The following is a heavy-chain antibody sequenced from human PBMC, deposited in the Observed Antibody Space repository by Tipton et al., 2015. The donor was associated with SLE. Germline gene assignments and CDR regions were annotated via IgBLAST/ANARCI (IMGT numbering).Heavy chain of an antibody. CDR1: GGSISSYY. D-gene: IGHD3-3*01. J-gene: IGHJ6*02. CDR3: ARDPGRYDFGPYGMDV. CDR2: IFYSGST. V-gene: IGHV4-59*01. Sequence: TLSLTCTVSGGSISSYYWSWIRQPPEKGLEWIGYIFYSGSTNYNPSLKSRVTISVDTSKNQFSLKLSSVTAADTAVYYCARDPGRYDFGPYGMDVWGQGTTVTVSS.